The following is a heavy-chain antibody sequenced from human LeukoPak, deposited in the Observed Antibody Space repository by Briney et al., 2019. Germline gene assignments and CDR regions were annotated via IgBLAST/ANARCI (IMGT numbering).Heavy chain of an antibody. CDR1: GFTFSSYA. CDR3: ARGSTFYYGSGSYEDY. Sequence: PGGSLRLSCAASGFTFSSYAMSWVRQAPGKGLEWVSAISGGGASTYYADSVKGRFTVSRDNSKNTLYLQMNSLGAEDTAIYSCARGSTFYYGSGSYEDYWGQGTLVTVSS. D-gene: IGHD3-10*01. V-gene: IGHV3-23*01. CDR2: ISGGGAST. J-gene: IGHJ4*02.